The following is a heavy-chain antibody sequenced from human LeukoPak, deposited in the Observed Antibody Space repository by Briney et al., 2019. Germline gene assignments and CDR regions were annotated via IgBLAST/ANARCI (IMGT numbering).Heavy chain of an antibody. CDR3: ARRTRISPYYYYYMDV. D-gene: IGHD2/OR15-2a*01. V-gene: IGHV7-4-1*02. CDR2: INTNTGNP. J-gene: IGHJ6*03. Sequence: GASVKVSCKASGYTFTSYAMNWVRQAPGQGLEWMGWINTNTGNPTYAQCFTGRFVFSLDTSVSTAYLQISNLKAEDTAVYYCARRTRISPYYYYYMDVWGKGTTVTVSS. CDR1: GYTFTSYA.